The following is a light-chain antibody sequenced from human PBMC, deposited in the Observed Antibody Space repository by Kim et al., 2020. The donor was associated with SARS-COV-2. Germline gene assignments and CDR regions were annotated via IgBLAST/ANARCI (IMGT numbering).Light chain of an antibody. J-gene: IGLJ2*01. CDR3: LLSYSDSRI. Sequence: GGPVTLTSDSSPGAVTSGHFPYWFQQKPGQAPRTLIYDTGNRHSWTPARFSGSLLGGKAALTLSAAQPEDEADYYCLLSYSDSRIFGGGTQLTVL. V-gene: IGLV7-46*01. CDR1: PGAVTSGHF. CDR2: DTG.